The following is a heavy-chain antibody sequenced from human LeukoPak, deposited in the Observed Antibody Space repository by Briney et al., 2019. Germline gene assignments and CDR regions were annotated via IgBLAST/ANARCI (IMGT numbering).Heavy chain of an antibody. J-gene: IGHJ6*03. CDR1: GYTFTGYY. CDR2: INPNSGGT. Sequence: ASVKVSCKASGYTFTGYYMHWVRQAPGQGLEWMGWINPNSGGTNYAQKFQGRVTMTRDTSISTAYMELSRLRSDDTAVYYCARVRYYGSGSRYYYYMDVWGKGTTVTISS. CDR3: ARVRYYGSGSRYYYYMDV. D-gene: IGHD3-10*01. V-gene: IGHV1-2*02.